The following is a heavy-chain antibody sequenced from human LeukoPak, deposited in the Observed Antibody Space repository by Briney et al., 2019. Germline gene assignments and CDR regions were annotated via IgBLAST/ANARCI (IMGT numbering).Heavy chain of an antibody. V-gene: IGHV3-30*02. J-gene: IGHJ4*02. CDR1: GFTFSSYS. D-gene: IGHD2-2*01. CDR2: IRYDGSNK. CDR3: AKVFELGYCSSTSCYSGYYFDY. Sequence: QPGGSLRLSCAASGFTFSSYSMNWVRQAPGKGLEWVAFIRYDGSNKYYADSVKGRFTISRDNSKNTLYLQMNSLRAEDTAVYYCAKVFELGYCSSTSCYSGYYFDYWGQGTLVTVSS.